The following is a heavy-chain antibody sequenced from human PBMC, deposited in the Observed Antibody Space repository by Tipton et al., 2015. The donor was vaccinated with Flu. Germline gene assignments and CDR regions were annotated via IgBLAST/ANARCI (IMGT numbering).Heavy chain of an antibody. V-gene: IGHV5-51*01. CDR3: ARQRRSDNYHNALDS. J-gene: IGHJ4*02. CDR2: IYPGDSDT. CDR1: GYSYSIYW. D-gene: IGHD3-10*01. Sequence: QLVQSGSEVKKAGESLKISCKGSGYSYSIYWIAWVRQLPGKGLEWMGNIYPGDSDTVYSPSFQGQVTISLDQSIRTAYLQWSSLMASDTGIYYCARQRRSDNYHNALDSWGQGTLVTVS.